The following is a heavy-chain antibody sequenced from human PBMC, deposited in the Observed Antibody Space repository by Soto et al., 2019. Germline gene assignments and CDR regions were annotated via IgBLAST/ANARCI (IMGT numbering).Heavy chain of an antibody. V-gene: IGHV3-48*02. CDR3: ARLPKGSLVTA. Sequence: VESGGGLVYPGGSLRLSCVASGFRFSDHSMNWVRQAPGKGLQWISYISSNSDTTYYVDSVKGRFTVSRDNAKNALFLQMNSLRDDDTATYYCARLPKGSLVTAWGQGARVTVSS. D-gene: IGHD2-21*02. J-gene: IGHJ4*02. CDR1: GFRFSDHS. CDR2: ISSNSDTT.